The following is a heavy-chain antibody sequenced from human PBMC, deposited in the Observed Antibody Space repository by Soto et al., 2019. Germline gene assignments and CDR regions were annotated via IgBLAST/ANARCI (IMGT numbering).Heavy chain of an antibody. J-gene: IGHJ3*02. Sequence: QLQLQESGPGLMKPSETLSLTCTVSGGSISSSSHYWVWIRQPPGKGLEWIGSVYYSGGTYYNPSLESRLAISVDTSKNTFPLLLNTVTAADTAVYYCAARHPSYCSGGSCYPPSAFDIWGQGTMVTVSS. D-gene: IGHD2-15*01. CDR2: VYYSGGT. V-gene: IGHV4-39*02. CDR1: GGSISSSSHY. CDR3: AARHPSYCSGGSCYPPSAFDI.